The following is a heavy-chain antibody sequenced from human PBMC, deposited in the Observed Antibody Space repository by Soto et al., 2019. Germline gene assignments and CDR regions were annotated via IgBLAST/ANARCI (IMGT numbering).Heavy chain of an antibody. V-gene: IGHV4-61*01. Sequence: SETLSLTCTVSGGSVSSGSYYWSLIRQPPGKGLEWIGYIYSSGSTNYNPSLKSRVTISVDTSKNQFALKLSSVTAADTAVYYCARDPSGSGEFWALDIWGQGTMVTVS. CDR3: ARDPSGSGEFWALDI. CDR2: IYSSGST. D-gene: IGHD3-10*01. J-gene: IGHJ3*02. CDR1: GGSVSSGSYY.